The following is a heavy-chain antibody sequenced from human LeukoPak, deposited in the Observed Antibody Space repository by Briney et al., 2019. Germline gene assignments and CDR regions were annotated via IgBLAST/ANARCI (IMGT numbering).Heavy chain of an antibody. CDR3: AKDTSGSRYGMDV. CDR2: ISWNSGSI. CDR1: GFTFDDYA. D-gene: IGHD1-26*01. Sequence: GRSLRLSCAASGFTFDDYAMHWVRQAPGKGLEWVSGISWNSGSIGYADSVKGRFTISRDNAKNSLYLQMNSLRAEDTALYYCAKDTSGSRYGMDVWGQGTTVTVSS. V-gene: IGHV3-9*01. J-gene: IGHJ6*02.